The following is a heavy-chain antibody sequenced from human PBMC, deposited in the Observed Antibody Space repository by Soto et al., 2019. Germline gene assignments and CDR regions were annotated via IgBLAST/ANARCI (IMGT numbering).Heavy chain of an antibody. CDR1: GFTFSNAW. D-gene: IGHD4-4*01. Sequence: GGSLRLSCAASGFTFSNAWMSWVRQAPGKGLEWVGRIKSKTDGGTTDYAAPVKGRFTISRDDSKNTLYLQMNSLKTEDTAVYYCTTDPSSNPPSGYYYYYYMDVWGKGTTVTVSS. V-gene: IGHV3-15*01. CDR3: TTDPSSNPPSGYYYYYYMDV. J-gene: IGHJ6*03. CDR2: IKSKTDGGTT.